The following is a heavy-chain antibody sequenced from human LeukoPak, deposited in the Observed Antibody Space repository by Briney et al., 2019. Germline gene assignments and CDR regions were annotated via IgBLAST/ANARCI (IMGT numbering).Heavy chain of an antibody. Sequence: GGSLRLSCAASGFTFSNAWMNWVRQAPVKGLEWVGRIKSKTNGETTDYAAPVKGRFTISRDDSKDTLYLQMNSLKTEDTAVYYCTTSYYDILTGYSTFDYWGQGTLVTVSS. V-gene: IGHV3-15*01. D-gene: IGHD3-9*01. CDR1: GFTFSNAW. CDR2: IKSKTNGETT. CDR3: TTSYYDILTGYSTFDY. J-gene: IGHJ4*02.